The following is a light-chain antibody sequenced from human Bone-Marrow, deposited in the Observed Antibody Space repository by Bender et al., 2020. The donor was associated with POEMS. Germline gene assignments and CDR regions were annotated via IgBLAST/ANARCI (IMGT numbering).Light chain of an antibody. V-gene: IGLV2-11*01. Sequence: QSALTQPRSVSGSPGQSVTISCTGTSSDVGGYNFVSWYQQYPGEVPKLLIYEDRKRPSGVSHRFSGSKSGNLASLTISGRQAEDDADYYCCSYAGTNTYVFGTGTKVSVL. CDR2: EDR. CDR1: SSDVGGYNF. CDR3: CSYAGTNTYV. J-gene: IGLJ1*01.